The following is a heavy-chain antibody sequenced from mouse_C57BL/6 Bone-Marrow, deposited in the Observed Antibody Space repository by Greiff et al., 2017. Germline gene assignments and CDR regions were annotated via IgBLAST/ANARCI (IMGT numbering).Heavy chain of an antibody. J-gene: IGHJ1*03. D-gene: IGHD1-1*01. CDR1: GYTFTSYW. Sequence: VKLQQPGAELVKPGASVKMSCKASGYTFTSYWITWVKQRPGQGLEWIGDIYPGSGSTNYNEKFKSKATLTVDTSSSTAYMQLSSLTSEDSAVYYCARSYYGSYWYFDVWGTGTTVTVSS. CDR2: IYPGSGST. V-gene: IGHV1-55*01. CDR3: ARSYYGSYWYFDV.